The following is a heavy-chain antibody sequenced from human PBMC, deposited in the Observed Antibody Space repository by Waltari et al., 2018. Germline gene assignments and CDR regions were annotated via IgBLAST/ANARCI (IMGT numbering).Heavy chain of an antibody. CDR2: ITSDGSRT. CDR1: GFSFSTYW. V-gene: IGHV3-74*01. Sequence: VQLGESGGGLVQHGGSLRLSCEASGFSFSTYWMCWFRQVPGKGLVWVSTITSDGSRTRYADSVKGRFTVSRDNAKNTLYLQMNSLRAEDTAVYYCASHRPGGYGMDVWGHGTTVTVSS. CDR3: ASHRPGGYGMDV. J-gene: IGHJ6*02. D-gene: IGHD2-15*01.